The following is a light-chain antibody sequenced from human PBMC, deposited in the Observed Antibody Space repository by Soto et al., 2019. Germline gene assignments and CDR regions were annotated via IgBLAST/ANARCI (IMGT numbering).Light chain of an antibody. CDR3: SSYTLTARV. J-gene: IGLJ3*02. CDR1: SSDVGDYNY. CDR2: EVS. V-gene: IGLV2-14*01. Sequence: QSALTQSASVSGSPGQSITISCTGTSSDVGDYNYVSWYRQHPGKAPKLMIYEVSNRPSGVSNRFSGSKSGNTASLTISGLQAEDEADYYCSSYTLTARVFGGGTKLTVL.